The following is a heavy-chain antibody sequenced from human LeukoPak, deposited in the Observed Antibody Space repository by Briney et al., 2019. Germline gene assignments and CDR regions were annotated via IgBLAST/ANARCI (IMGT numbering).Heavy chain of an antibody. CDR2: ISSSSSTI. CDR3: AKGLHGGVGYGVDV. J-gene: IGHJ6*02. CDR1: GFTFSSYS. D-gene: IGHD3-16*01. V-gene: IGHV3-48*01. Sequence: GGSLRLSCAASGFTFSSYSMNWVRQAPGKGLEWVSYISSSSSTIYYVDSVKGRFTISRDNSKNTLYLQMKNLRVEHTAVYYCAKGLHGGVGYGVDVWGQGTTVSVSS.